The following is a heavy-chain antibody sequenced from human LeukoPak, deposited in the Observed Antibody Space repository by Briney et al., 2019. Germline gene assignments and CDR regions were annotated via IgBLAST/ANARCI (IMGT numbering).Heavy chain of an antibody. V-gene: IGHV3-30*02. Sequence: GGSLRLSCAASGFTFSSYGMHWVRQAPGKGLEWVAFIRYDGSNKYYADSVKGRFTISRDNSRNTLYLQMNSLRAEDTAVYYCARQPFIVVPTDSWGQGTLVTVSS. D-gene: IGHD3-22*01. CDR1: GFTFSSYG. J-gene: IGHJ4*02. CDR3: ARQPFIVVPTDS. CDR2: IRYDGSNK.